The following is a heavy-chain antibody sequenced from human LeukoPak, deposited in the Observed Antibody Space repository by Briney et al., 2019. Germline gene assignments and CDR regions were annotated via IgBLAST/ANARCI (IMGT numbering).Heavy chain of an antibody. Sequence: PGGSLRLSCAASGFTFSSYWMSWVRQAPGKGLEWVANIKQDGSEKYYVDSVKGRFTISRDNAKNSLYLQMNSLRAEDTAVYYCARGGSGTLVGAFDIWGQGTMVTVSS. V-gene: IGHV3-7*01. CDR2: IKQDGSEK. D-gene: IGHD1-1*01. J-gene: IGHJ3*02. CDR1: GFTFSSYW. CDR3: ARGGSGTLVGAFDI.